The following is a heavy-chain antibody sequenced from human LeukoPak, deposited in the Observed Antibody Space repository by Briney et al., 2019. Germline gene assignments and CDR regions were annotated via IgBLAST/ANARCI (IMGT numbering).Heavy chain of an antibody. V-gene: IGHV4-34*01. J-gene: IGHJ4*02. CDR3: ARRYGSGSYYFVISRGYFDY. Sequence: PSETLSLTCAVYGGSFSGYYWSWIRQPPGKGLEWIGEINHSGSTNYNPSLKSRVTISVDTSKNQFSLKLSSVTAADTAVYYCARRYGSGSYYFVISRGYFDYWGQGTLVTVSS. CDR2: INHSGST. D-gene: IGHD3-10*01. CDR1: GGSFSGYY.